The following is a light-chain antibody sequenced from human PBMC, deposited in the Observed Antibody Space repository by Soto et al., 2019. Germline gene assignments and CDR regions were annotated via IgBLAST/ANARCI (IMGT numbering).Light chain of an antibody. J-gene: IGKJ1*01. CDR3: LQDYNYPRT. Sequence: AIQLTQSPSSLSASVGDRVTITCRASQGISSFLAWYQVKPGKAPKLLIYAASTLQSGVPSRFSGSASGTDFTLTISSLQPEDFATYYCLQDYNYPRTFGQGTKVDIK. CDR2: AAS. CDR1: QGISSF. V-gene: IGKV1-6*01.